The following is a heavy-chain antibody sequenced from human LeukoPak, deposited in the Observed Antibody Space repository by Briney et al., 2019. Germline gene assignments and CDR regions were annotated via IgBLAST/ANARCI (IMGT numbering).Heavy chain of an antibody. CDR3: AKGAPYGSGSYPDY. V-gene: IGHV3-30*18. D-gene: IGHD3-10*01. Sequence: PGGSLRLSCAASGFTFSSYGMHWVRQAPGKGLEWVAVISYDGSNKYYADSVKGRFTTTRDNSKNTLYLQMNSLRAEDTAVYYCAKGAPYGSGSYPDYWGQGTLVTVSS. CDR2: ISYDGSNK. CDR1: GFTFSSYG. J-gene: IGHJ4*02.